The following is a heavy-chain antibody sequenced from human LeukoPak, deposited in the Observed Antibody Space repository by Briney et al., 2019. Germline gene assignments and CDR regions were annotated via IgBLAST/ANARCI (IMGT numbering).Heavy chain of an antibody. J-gene: IGHJ6*03. Sequence: SETLSLTCTVSGGSISSGSYYWSWIRQPAGKGLEWIGRIYTSGSTNYNPSLKSRVTISVDTSKNQFSLKLSSVTAADTAVYYCASSYYYYYMDVRGKGTTVTISS. V-gene: IGHV4-61*02. CDR1: GGSISSGSYY. CDR3: ASSYYYYYMDV. CDR2: IYTSGST.